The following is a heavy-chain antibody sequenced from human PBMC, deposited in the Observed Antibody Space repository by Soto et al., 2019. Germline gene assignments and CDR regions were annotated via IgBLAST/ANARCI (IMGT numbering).Heavy chain of an antibody. CDR2: ISIDGTRT. D-gene: IGHD6-19*01. Sequence: GGSLRLSCVASGFSLYSYVIHWVRQTPGKGLQWVAVISIDGTRTYYADSVKGRFTVSRDNSKNTQYLQMYGLTIEDTAIYYCVRDLGSSGLDPWGQGTLVTVSS. CDR1: GFSLYSYV. CDR3: VRDLGSSGLDP. V-gene: IGHV3-30*01. J-gene: IGHJ5*02.